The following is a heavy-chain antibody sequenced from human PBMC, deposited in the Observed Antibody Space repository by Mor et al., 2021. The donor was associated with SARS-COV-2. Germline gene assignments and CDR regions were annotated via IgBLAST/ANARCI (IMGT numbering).Heavy chain of an antibody. D-gene: IGHD1-26*01. Sequence: HWVRQAPGKGLEWVADIWAAGNKKYFADSVKGRVTISRDTYKNTVYLQMSSLSADDMAVYYCARDSDTTASHW. CDR2: IWAAGNKK. J-gene: IGHJ2*01. V-gene: IGHV3-33*01. CDR3: ARDSDTTASHW.